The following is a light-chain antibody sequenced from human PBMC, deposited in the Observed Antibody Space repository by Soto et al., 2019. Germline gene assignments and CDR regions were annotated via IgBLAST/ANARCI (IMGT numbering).Light chain of an antibody. CDR1: SGHSNYA. V-gene: IGLV4-69*01. CDR3: QTWGTGTAIVV. J-gene: IGLJ7*01. CDR2: VNSGGSH. Sequence: QSVLTQSPSASASLGASVKLTCTLSSGHSNYAIAWRQQQPEKGPRYLMKVNSGGSHIKGDGIPDRFSGSSSGAERYLFISSLQSEDEADYYCQTWGTGTAIVVFGGGTQLAVL.